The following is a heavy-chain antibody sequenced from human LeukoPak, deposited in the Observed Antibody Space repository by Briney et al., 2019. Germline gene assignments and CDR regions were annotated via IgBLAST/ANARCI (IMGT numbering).Heavy chain of an antibody. CDR3: AREDMTTVTTRWAFDI. CDR2: ISYDGRIK. V-gene: IGHV3-30*04. J-gene: IGHJ3*02. D-gene: IGHD4-17*01. Sequence: PWRSLRLSCAASGVTLSNFAMHWVRQAPGTGLEWVGVISYDGRIKHYADSVKGRVTISRDNSKNTLYLQMNGLRAEDTAVYYCAREDMTTVTTRWAFDIWGQGSMVTVSS. CDR1: GVTLSNFA.